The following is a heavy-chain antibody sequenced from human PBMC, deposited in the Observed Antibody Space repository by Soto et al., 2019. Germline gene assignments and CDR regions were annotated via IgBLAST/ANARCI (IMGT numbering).Heavy chain of an antibody. J-gene: IGHJ4*02. CDR3: VRGDNWNDEASDY. D-gene: IGHD1-1*01. V-gene: IGHV3-33*01. CDR2: IWSDGNNR. Sequence: QVQLVESGGGVVQPGRSLRLSCAASGFMFSNHGMHWVSQAPGKRLEWVAVIWSDGNNRYYADSVKGRFTISRDNSKNTVYLQMNSLRAEDTAVYYCVRGDNWNDEASDYWGQGTLVTVSS. CDR1: GFMFSNHG.